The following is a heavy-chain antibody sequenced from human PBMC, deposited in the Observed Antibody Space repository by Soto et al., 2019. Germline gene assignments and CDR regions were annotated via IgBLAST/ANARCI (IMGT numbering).Heavy chain of an antibody. CDR1: GGSISSYY. Sequence: SETLSLTCTVSGGSISSYYWSWIRQPPGKGLEWIGYIYYSGSTNYNPSLKSRVTISVDTSKNQFSLKLSSVTAADTAVYYCARRPASYGDYFDYWGQGTLVTVS. J-gene: IGHJ4*02. CDR3: ARRPASYGDYFDY. D-gene: IGHD4-17*01. CDR2: IYYSGST. V-gene: IGHV4-59*08.